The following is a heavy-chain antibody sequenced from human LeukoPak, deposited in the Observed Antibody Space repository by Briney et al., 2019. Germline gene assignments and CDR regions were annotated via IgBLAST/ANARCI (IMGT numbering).Heavy chain of an antibody. CDR3: TRGRRATHDY. Sequence: GGSLRLSCAASGLTISSYSMNWVRQAPGKGLEWVGFIRSKAYGGTTEYAASVKGRFTISRDDSKSIAYLQMNSLKTEDTAVYYCTRGRRATHDYWGQGTLVTVSS. D-gene: IGHD1-26*01. CDR1: GLTISSYS. J-gene: IGHJ4*02. V-gene: IGHV3-49*04. CDR2: IRSKAYGGTT.